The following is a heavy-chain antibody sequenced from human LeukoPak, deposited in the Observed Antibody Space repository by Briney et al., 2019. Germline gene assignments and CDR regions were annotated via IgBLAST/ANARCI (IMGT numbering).Heavy chain of an antibody. V-gene: IGHV1-69*05. CDR1: GGTFSSYA. CDR3: AQERYGSSGYPDAFDI. Sequence: SVKVSCKASGGTFSSYAISWVRQAPGQGLEWMGGIIPIFGTANYAQKFQGRVTITTDESTSTAYMELSSLRSEDTAVYYCAQERYGSSGYPDAFDIWGQGTMVTVSS. CDR2: IIPIFGTA. D-gene: IGHD3-22*01. J-gene: IGHJ3*02.